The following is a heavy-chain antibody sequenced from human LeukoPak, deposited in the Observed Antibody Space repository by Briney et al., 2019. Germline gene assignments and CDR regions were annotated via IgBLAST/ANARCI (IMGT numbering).Heavy chain of an antibody. CDR3: TTFDYAAFLI. J-gene: IGHJ3*02. Sequence: GGSLRLSCAASGFTVSSNYMSWVRQAPGKGLEWVGRIKSKTDGGTRDYAAPVKGRFTISRDDSKNTLYLQMNSLKTEDTAVYYCTTFDYAAFLIWGQGTMVTVSS. D-gene: IGHD4/OR15-4a*01. CDR1: GFTVSSNY. CDR2: IKSKTDGGTR. V-gene: IGHV3-15*01.